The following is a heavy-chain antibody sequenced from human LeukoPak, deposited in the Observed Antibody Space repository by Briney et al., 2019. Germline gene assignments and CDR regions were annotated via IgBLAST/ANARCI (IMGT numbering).Heavy chain of an antibody. V-gene: IGHV3-11*01. D-gene: IGHD6-25*01. CDR3: ARSGPTDF. CDR1: GFTFTDYY. J-gene: IGHJ2*01. Sequence: KPGGSLRLSCAASGFTFTDYYMSWIRQAPGKGLEWISYIRSDGTPMYYSGSVKGRFTISRDNAKSSVYLQMNSLRVEDTAVYYCARSGPTDFWGRGTLVTVSS. CDR2: IRSDGTPM.